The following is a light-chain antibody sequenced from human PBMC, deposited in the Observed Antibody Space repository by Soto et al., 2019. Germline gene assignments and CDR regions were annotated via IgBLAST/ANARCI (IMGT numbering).Light chain of an antibody. CDR2: GTS. J-gene: IGKJ1*01. CDR1: QSVSSSY. CDR3: QQYGSSPK. Sequence: EIVLTQSPVSLSLSPGERATLSCSASQSVSSSYLGWYQQKPGQAPRLLIYGTSSRATGIPDRFSGSGSGTDFILTISRLEPEDFAVYYCQQYGSSPKFGQGTKVDIK. V-gene: IGKV3-20*01.